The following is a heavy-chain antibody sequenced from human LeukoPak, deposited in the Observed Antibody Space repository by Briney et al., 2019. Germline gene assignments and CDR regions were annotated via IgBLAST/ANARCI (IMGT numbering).Heavy chain of an antibody. CDR1: GGSFSGYY. J-gene: IGHJ4*02. V-gene: IGHV4-34*01. D-gene: IGHD6-13*01. Sequence: SETLSLTCAVYGGSFSGYYWSWIRQPPGEGLEWIGEINHSGSTNYNPSLKSRVTISVDTSKNQFSLKLSSVTAADTAVYYCARGLRSSHPSYYFDYWGQGTLVTVSS. CDR3: ARGLRSSHPSYYFDY. CDR2: INHSGST.